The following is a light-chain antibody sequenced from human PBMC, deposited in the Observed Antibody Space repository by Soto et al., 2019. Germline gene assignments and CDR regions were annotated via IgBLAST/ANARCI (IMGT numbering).Light chain of an antibody. V-gene: IGLV2-14*01. Sequence: QSVLTQPRSVSGSPGQSVTISCTGTSGDVGAYNYISWYQQHPGKAPKLMIYEVSNRPSGVSNRFSGSKSGNTASLTISGLQAEDEADYYCSSYTSSSTLVFGTGTKLTVL. CDR3: SSYTSSSTLV. CDR1: SGDVGAYNY. J-gene: IGLJ1*01. CDR2: EVS.